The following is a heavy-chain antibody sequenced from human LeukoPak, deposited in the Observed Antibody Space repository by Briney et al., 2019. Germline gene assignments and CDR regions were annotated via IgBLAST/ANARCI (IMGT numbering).Heavy chain of an antibody. D-gene: IGHD3-3*01. V-gene: IGHV1-2*02. CDR2: INPNSGGT. CDR1: GYTFTGYY. J-gene: IGHJ3*02. Sequence: EASVKVSCKASGYTFTGYYMHWVRQAPGQGLEWMGWINPNSGGTNYAQKFQGRVTMTRDTSISTAYMELSRLRSDDTAVYHCARAFTIFGVVIKIRAFDIWGQGTMVTVSS. CDR3: ARAFTIFGVVIKIRAFDI.